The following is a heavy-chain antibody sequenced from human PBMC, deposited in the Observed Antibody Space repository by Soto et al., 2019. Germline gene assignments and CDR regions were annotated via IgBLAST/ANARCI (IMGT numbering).Heavy chain of an antibody. CDR3: ARLSGSWQSWFDH. Sequence: PSETLSLTCIVSGGSISSNDFYWSWIRQHPGQGLEWIGYIYYSGNTYYNPSLKSRVTILADTSKNQFSLKVSSVTAADTAVYYCARLSGSWQSWFDHWGQGTLVTVSS. V-gene: IGHV4-31*03. CDR2: IYYSGNT. J-gene: IGHJ5*02. D-gene: IGHD6-13*01. CDR1: GGSISSNDFY.